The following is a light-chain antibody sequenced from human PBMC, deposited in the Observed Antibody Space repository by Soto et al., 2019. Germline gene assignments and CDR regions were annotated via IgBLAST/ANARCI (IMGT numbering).Light chain of an antibody. V-gene: IGLV2-23*02. CDR1: SSGFGSYNL. CDR2: EVD. Sequence: QSALTQPASVSGSPEQSITISCTGTSSGFGSYNLVSWYQQHPGQAPKLMIYEVDKRPSGVSHRFAAYKSGNTASLTISGLQPEDEADYYCCSYAGSWVFGGGTKLTVL. CDR3: CSYAGSWV. J-gene: IGLJ3*02.